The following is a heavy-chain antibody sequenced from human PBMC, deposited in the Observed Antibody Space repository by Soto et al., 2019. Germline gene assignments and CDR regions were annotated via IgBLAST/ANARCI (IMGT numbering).Heavy chain of an antibody. D-gene: IGHD2-21*02. J-gene: IGHJ5*02. V-gene: IGHV4-39*01. CDR1: GGSISSYF. CDR3: ARHPSDFWFDP. Sequence: SETLSLTCAVSGGSISSYFWGWIRQPPGKGLEWIGSIYYSGSTYYNPSLKSRVTVSVDTSKNQFSLKLSSVTAADTAVYYCARHPSDFWFDPWGQGTLVTVSS. CDR2: IYYSGST.